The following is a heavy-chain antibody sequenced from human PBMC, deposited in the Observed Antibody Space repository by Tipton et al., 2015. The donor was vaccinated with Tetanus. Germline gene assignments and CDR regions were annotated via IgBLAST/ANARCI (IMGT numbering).Heavy chain of an antibody. D-gene: IGHD3-22*01. J-gene: IGHJ6*02. V-gene: IGHV1-2*02. CDR1: GYTFTGYY. Sequence: QLVQSGAEMKKPGASVKVSCKASGYTFTGYYIYWVRQAPGQGLEWMGWIDPNSGGTVYAQKFQGRVTITRDTSISTAYMDLRSLRSDDTAVYYCARDRGDYIYYGMDVWGPGTTVTVS. CDR3: ARDRGDYIYYGMDV. CDR2: IDPNSGGT.